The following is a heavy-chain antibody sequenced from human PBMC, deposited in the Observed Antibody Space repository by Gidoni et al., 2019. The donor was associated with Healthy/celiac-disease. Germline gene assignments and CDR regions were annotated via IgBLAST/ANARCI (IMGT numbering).Heavy chain of an antibody. CDR1: GFTFRSYA. CDR3: AKDPLYIAVAGTGWFDP. J-gene: IGHJ5*02. D-gene: IGHD6-19*01. CDR2: ISGSGGST. V-gene: IGHV3-23*01. Sequence: EVQLLESGGGLVQPGGSLRLSCAASGFTFRSYAMSWVRQAPGKGLEWVSAISGSGGSTYYADSVKGRFTISRDNSKNTLYLQMNSLRAEDTAVYYCAKDPLYIAVAGTGWFDPWGQGTLVTVSS.